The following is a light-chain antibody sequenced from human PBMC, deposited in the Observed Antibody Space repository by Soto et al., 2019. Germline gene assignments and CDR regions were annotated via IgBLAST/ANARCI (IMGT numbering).Light chain of an antibody. CDR2: EVS. CDR1: SSDVGRYNY. V-gene: IGLV2-14*01. CDR3: SSYTGSSTYV. Sequence: QSALTQPVSVSGSPGQSITISCTGTSSDVGRYNYVSWYQQHPGKAPKLMICEVSNRPSGVSNRFSGSKSGNTASLTISGLQAEDDADYYCSSYTGSSTYVFGTGTKLTV. J-gene: IGLJ1*01.